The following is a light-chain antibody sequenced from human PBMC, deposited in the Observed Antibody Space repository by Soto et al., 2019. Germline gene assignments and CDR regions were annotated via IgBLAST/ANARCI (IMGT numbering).Light chain of an antibody. CDR1: TGGVTSGHY. CDR3: LLCHSGARV. CDR2: DTS. V-gene: IGLV7-46*01. Sequence: QSVVTQEPSLTVSPGATVTLTCGSSTGGVTSGHYLYWFHQKPGQPPRTLIYDTSDKHSCTPARFSGCPLEGKVALTLSGAQPEDEAEYYCLLCHSGARVFGGGTQLTVL. J-gene: IGLJ3*02.